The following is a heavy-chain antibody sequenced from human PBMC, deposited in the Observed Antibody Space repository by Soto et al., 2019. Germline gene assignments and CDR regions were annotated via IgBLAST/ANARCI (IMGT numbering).Heavy chain of an antibody. V-gene: IGHV1-58*01. D-gene: IGHD2-15*01. Sequence: SVKVSCKASGFTFSRSAVQWVRQASGQRLEWIGWIVVGSGNTIYAQRFQQRLTITRDMSTSTAYMELSSLRSEDMAVYYCAAVETPPGYYYGMDVWGQGTTVTVSS. CDR2: IVVGSGNT. CDR1: GFTFSRSA. J-gene: IGHJ6*02. CDR3: AAVETPPGYYYGMDV.